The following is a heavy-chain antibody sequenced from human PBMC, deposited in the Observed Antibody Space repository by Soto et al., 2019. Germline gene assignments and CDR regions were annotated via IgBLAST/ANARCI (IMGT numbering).Heavy chain of an antibody. J-gene: IGHJ6*02. CDR3: ARVGRSSSSVPLYGMDV. Sequence: XGSLRLSCAASGFTFSSYAMPWVRQAPGKGLEWVAVISYDGSNKYYADSVKGRFTISRDNSKNTLYLQMNSLRAEETAVYYCARVGRSSSSVPLYGMDVWGQGTTVTVSS. CDR1: GFTFSSYA. V-gene: IGHV3-30-3*01. CDR2: ISYDGSNK. D-gene: IGHD6-6*01.